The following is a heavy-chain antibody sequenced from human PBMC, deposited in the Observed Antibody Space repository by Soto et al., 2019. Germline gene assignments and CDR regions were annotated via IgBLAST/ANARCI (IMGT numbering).Heavy chain of an antibody. V-gene: IGHV1-69*02. CDR2: IIPIVGIS. D-gene: IGHD3-10*01. CDR1: GGTFRSYS. J-gene: IGHJ4*02. CDR3: ARVGGTSGSGTYVDY. Sequence: QVQLVQSGAEVKKPGSSVKVSCQASGGTFRSYSIKWVRQAPGKGLELMGRIIPIVGISNYAQSVPGRVTLSAETYTTTSYMELSSLRAEHTAVYYCARVGGTSGSGTYVDYWGQGTLVTVSS.